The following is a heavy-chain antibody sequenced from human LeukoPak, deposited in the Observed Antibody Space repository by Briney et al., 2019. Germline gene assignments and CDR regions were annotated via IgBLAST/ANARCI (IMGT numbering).Heavy chain of an antibody. V-gene: IGHV4-31*03. CDR1: GGSISSGGYY. J-gene: IGHJ6*02. D-gene: IGHD4-17*01. Sequence: SETLSLTCTVSGGSISSGGYYWSWIRQHPGTGLEWIGYIYYSGSTYYNPSLKSRVTISVDTSKNQFSLKLSSVTAADTAVYYCARGDNDYGDYVSYGMDVWGQGTTVTVSS. CDR2: IYYSGST. CDR3: ARGDNDYGDYVSYGMDV.